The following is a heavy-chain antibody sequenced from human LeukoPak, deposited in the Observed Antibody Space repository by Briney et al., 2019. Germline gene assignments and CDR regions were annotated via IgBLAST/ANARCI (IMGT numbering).Heavy chain of an antibody. CDR3: ARLSYDTSGYWPDYFDH. CDR2: IYYSGST. CDR1: GGSISSYY. J-gene: IGHJ4*02. Sequence: KTSETLSLTCTVSGGSISSYYWSWIRQPPGKGLEWIGYIYYSGSTNYSPSLKSRVTISVDTSKNHFSLNLRSVTAADTAVYYCARLSYDTSGYWPDYFDHWGQGTLVTVSS. V-gene: IGHV4-59*08. D-gene: IGHD3-22*01.